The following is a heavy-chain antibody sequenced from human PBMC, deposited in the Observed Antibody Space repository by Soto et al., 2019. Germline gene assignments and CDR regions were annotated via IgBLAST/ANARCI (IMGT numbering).Heavy chain of an antibody. Sequence: ASVKISCKASGYTFTSYGIHWVRQAPGQRLEWMGWINAANGDTKYSPKFQGRVTITRDTSASTAYMELSSLRSEDTAVYYCVRRHVSATGMDWFDPWGQGTLVTVSS. CDR3: VRRHVSATGMDWFDP. J-gene: IGHJ5*02. D-gene: IGHD6-13*01. CDR2: INAANGDT. CDR1: GYTFTSYG. V-gene: IGHV1-3*01.